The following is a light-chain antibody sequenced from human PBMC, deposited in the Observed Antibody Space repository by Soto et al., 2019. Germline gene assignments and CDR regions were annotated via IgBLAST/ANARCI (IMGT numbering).Light chain of an antibody. Sequence: SYELTHAPSVSVSPGQTARITCSGDALPKKYANWYQQKPGQAPVVIIYKDTERPSWIPERFSGSHSGTIVTLTISGVQEEDEADYYCQSTDSSGSYYVFGSGTKLTVL. CDR2: KDT. V-gene: IGLV3-25*02. J-gene: IGLJ1*01. CDR3: QSTDSSGSYYV. CDR1: ALPKKY.